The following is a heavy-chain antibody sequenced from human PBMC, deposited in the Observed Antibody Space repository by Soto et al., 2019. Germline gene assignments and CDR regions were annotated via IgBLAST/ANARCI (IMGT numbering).Heavy chain of an antibody. V-gene: IGHV4-4*02. CDR1: SGSISSSNW. CDR3: ARAGFLDGDYYYYYMDV. D-gene: IGHD4-17*01. J-gene: IGHJ6*03. Sequence: PSETLSLTCAVSSGSISSSNWWSWVRQPPGKGLEWIGEIYHSGSTNYNPSLKSRVTISVDKSKNQFSLKLSSVTAADTAVYYCARAGFLDGDYYYYYMDVWGKGTTVTVSS. CDR2: IYHSGST.